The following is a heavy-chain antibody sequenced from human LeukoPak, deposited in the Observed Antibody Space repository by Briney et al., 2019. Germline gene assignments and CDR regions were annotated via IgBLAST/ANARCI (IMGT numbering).Heavy chain of an antibody. CDR1: GGSISSGGYY. CDR3: AKGGKGFPLGLRFDS. J-gene: IGHJ4*02. Sequence: PSQTLSLTCTVSGGSISSGGYYWSWIRQHPGKGLEWIGYIYYSGSTYYNPSLKSLVTISVDTSKNQFSLNLTSLTAADTAVYYCAKGGKGFPLGLRFDSWGQGTLVSVSS. CDR2: IYYSGST. V-gene: IGHV4-31*01. D-gene: IGHD2-21*01.